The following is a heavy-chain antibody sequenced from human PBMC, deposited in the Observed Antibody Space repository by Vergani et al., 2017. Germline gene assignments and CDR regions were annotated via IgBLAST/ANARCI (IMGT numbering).Heavy chain of an antibody. J-gene: IGHJ4*02. Sequence: QVQLQQWGAGLLKPSETLSLTCAVYGGSFSGYYWSWIRQPPGKGLEWIGEINHSGSTNYNPSLKSRVTISVDTSKNQFSLKLSSVTAADTAVYYCAGGYDSSGYPFDYWGQGTLVTVSS. CDR3: AGGYDSSGYPFDY. D-gene: IGHD3-22*01. CDR2: INHSGST. CDR1: GGSFSGYY. V-gene: IGHV4-34*01.